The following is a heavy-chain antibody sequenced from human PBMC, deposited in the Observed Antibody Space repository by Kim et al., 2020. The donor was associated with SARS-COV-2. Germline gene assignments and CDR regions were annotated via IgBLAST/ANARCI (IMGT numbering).Heavy chain of an antibody. Sequence: SETLSLTCTVSDAYISSYYWSWIRQSPGKGLEWIGYIFYSGSTRYNPSLKSRVTISEDPSKRQFSLRLTSLTPADTAIYYCAKSYSTAWCSLDFWGPGIL. D-gene: IGHD1-26*01. V-gene: IGHV4-59*01. CDR3: AKSYSTAWCSLDF. CDR1: DAYISSYY. CDR2: IFYSGST. J-gene: IGHJ4*02.